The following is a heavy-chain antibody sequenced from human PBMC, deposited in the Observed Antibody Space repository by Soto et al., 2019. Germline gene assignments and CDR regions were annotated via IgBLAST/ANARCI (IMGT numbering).Heavy chain of an antibody. J-gene: IGHJ4*02. V-gene: IGHV4-34*01. Sequence: PSETLSLTCAVYGGSFSGYYWTWIRQPPGKGLEWIGEINDSGGTDYNPSLKSRVTISSDTSKNQLSLKLSSVTAADTAVYYCARGRKGFSSSCYVDWGQGTLVTVSS. CDR2: INDSGGT. CDR1: GGSFSGYY. D-gene: IGHD6-13*01. CDR3: ARGRKGFSSSCYVD.